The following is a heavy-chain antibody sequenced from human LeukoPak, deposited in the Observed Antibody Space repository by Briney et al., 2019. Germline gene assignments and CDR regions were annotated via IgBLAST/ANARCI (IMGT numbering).Heavy chain of an antibody. V-gene: IGHV4-4*07. Sequence: SETLSLTCTVSGASISNYYWSWIRQPAGRGLEWLGLIYTSGITNYNPSLKSRVTMSLDTSKNQFSLKLSSVTAADTAVYYCARDWIRYCGGDCYSGWFDPWGQGTLVTVSS. CDR1: GASISNYY. CDR3: ARDWIRYCGGDCYSGWFDP. D-gene: IGHD2-21*02. CDR2: IYTSGIT. J-gene: IGHJ5*02.